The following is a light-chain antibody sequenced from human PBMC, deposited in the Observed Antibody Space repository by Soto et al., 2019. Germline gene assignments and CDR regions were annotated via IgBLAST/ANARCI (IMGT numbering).Light chain of an antibody. J-gene: IGLJ3*02. CDR2: ANT. CDR3: QSYDSSLSGWV. V-gene: IGLV1-40*01. CDR1: SSNIGGGSD. Sequence: VVTQPPSVSGAPGQRVTISCTGSSSNIGGGSDVHWYQQLPGTAPKLLIYANTNRPSGVPDRLSGSKSGTSASLAISGLQAEDEADYYCQSYDSSLSGWVFGGGTKVTVL.